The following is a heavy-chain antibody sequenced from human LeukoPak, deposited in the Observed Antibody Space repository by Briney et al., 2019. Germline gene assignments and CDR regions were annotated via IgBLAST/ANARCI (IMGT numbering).Heavy chain of an antibody. V-gene: IGHV4-59*01. CDR3: ARSFDSSGYYYYLDY. CDR1: GGSISSYY. CDR2: IHYSGST. Sequence: SETLSLTCTVSGGSISSYYWSWIRQSPGKGLGWIGYIHYSGSTNYNPSLKSRVTISVDTSRNQFSLKLSSVTAADTAVYYCARSFDSSGYYYYLDYWGQGTLVTVSS. J-gene: IGHJ4*02. D-gene: IGHD3-22*01.